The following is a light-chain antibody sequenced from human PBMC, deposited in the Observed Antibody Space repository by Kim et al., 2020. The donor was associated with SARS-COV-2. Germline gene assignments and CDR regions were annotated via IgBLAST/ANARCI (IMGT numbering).Light chain of an antibody. Sequence: QSALTQPASVSGSSGQSITISCTGTSRVVGSYVLVSWYQQHPGKAPKLMISEVSKRPSGVSNRFSGSKSGNTASLTISGLQAEDEADYYCCSYAGSNTWVFGGGTQLTVL. CDR2: EVS. CDR1: SRVVGSYVL. J-gene: IGLJ3*02. V-gene: IGLV2-23*02. CDR3: CSYAGSNTWV.